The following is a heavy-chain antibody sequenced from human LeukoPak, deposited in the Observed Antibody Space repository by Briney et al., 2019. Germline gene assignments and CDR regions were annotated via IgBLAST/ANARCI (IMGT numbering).Heavy chain of an antibody. CDR3: ASSLDYTAGGDY. D-gene: IGHD4-11*01. CDR2: IYNSGGT. CDR1: GGSISSGLYY. J-gene: IGHJ4*02. V-gene: IGHV4-30-4*08. Sequence: PSQTLSLTCTVSGGSISSGLYYWSWIRQPPGKGLEWIGYIYNSGGTNYNPSLKSQVTISVDTSKNQFSLQLSSVTAADAAVYYCASSLDYTAGGDYWGQGTLVTVTS.